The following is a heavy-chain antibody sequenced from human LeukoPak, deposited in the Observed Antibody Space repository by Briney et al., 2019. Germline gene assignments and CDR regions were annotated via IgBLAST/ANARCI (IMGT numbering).Heavy chain of an antibody. CDR1: GGSFSGYY. CDR3: ARGRYLTTLGGAAAGFLDN. CDR2: INHTGNT. V-gene: IGHV4-34*01. J-gene: IGHJ4*02. Sequence: SETLSLTCAVNGGSFSGYYWNWIRQPPGKRLEWIGEINHTGNTNYNPSLKRRVTISVDTSQKQLSLRLNSLTAADTAVYYCARGRYLTTLGGAAAGFLDNWGQGTLVTVSS. D-gene: IGHD6-13*01.